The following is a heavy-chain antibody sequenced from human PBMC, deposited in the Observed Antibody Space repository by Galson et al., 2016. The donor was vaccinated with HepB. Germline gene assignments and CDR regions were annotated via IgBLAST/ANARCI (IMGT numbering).Heavy chain of an antibody. CDR2: MNPNTGDT. CDR1: GYTFIDYD. V-gene: IGHV1-8*01. J-gene: IGHJ4*02. CDR3: ATEGSRNYDILTDYYKRIKTFEY. D-gene: IGHD3-9*01. Sequence: SVKVSCKASGYTFIDYDINWVRQATGQGPEWMGWMNPNTGDTDSAQKFQGRITMAEDTSTDTAYMELSSLRSEDTAVYYCATEGSRNYDILTDYYKRIKTFEYWGQGTLVTVSS.